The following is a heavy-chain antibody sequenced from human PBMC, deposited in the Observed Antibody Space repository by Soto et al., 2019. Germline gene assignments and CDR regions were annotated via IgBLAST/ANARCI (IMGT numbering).Heavy chain of an antibody. J-gene: IGHJ5*02. Sequence: SETLSLTCTVSGGSISSYYWSWIRQPPGKGLEWIGYIYYSGSTNYNPSLKSRVTISVDTSKNQFSLKLSSVTAADTAVYYCARWSRYDDYSSGYYNNWFDPWGQGTLVTVSS. V-gene: IGHV4-59*08. D-gene: IGHD3-22*01. CDR2: IYYSGST. CDR1: GGSISSYY. CDR3: ARWSRYDDYSSGYYNNWFDP.